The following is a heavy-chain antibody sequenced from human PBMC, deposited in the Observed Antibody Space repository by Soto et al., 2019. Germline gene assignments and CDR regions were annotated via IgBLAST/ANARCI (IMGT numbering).Heavy chain of an antibody. D-gene: IGHD2-2*01. CDR1: GGTFSSYA. J-gene: IGHJ5*02. CDR2: IIPIFGTA. CDR3: YAGQGVYCSSTSCPNWFDP. Sequence: QVQLVQSGAEVKKPGASVRVSCKASGGTFSSYAISWVRQAPGQGLEWMGGIIPIFGTANYAQKFQGGVTITADESTSTAYMELSSLRSEDTAVYYCYAGQGVYCSSTSCPNWFDPWGQGTLVTVSS. V-gene: IGHV1-69*01.